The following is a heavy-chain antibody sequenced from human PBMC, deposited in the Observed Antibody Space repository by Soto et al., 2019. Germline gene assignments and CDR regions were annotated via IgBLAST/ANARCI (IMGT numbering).Heavy chain of an antibody. CDR3: ARPVTRPSRYCSSTRCYDGGYFDY. CDR2: IYYSGST. V-gene: IGHV4-39*01. D-gene: IGHD2-2*01. J-gene: IGHJ4*02. CDR1: GGSISSSSYY. Sequence: NPSETLSLTCTVSGGSISSSSYYWGWIRQPPGKGLEWIGSIYYSGSTYYNPSLKSRVTISVDTSKNQFSLKLSSVTAADTAVYYCARPVTRPSRYCSSTRCYDGGYFDYWGQGTLVTFSS.